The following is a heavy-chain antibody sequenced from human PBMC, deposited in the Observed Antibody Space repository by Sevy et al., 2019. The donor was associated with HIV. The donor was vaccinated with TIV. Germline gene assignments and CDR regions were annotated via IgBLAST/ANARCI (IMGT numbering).Heavy chain of an antibody. D-gene: IGHD3-3*01. CDR3: AREGYDLWSGYSAPYIDY. CDR1: GYTFTGNY. V-gene: IGHV1-2*02. CDR2: INTKSGDTGT. Sequence: ASVKVSCKTSGYTFTGNYIHWVRQAPGQGLEWMGWINTKSGDTGTKYAQKFQGRVTMTSDRSINTVYMDLTRLSPDDTAVYDCAREGYDLWSGYSAPYIDYWGQGTLVTVSS. J-gene: IGHJ4*02.